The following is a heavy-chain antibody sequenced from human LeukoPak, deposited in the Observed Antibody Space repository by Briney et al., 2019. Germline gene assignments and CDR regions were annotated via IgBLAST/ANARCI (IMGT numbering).Heavy chain of an antibody. J-gene: IGHJ3*02. CDR2: IIPIFGTA. Sequence: SLKVSCKASGGTFSSYAISWVRQAPGQGLEWMGGIIPIFGTANYAQKFQGRVTITTDESTSTAYMELSSLRSEDTAVYYCARDAYYYDSSGLRPIDAFDIWGQGTMVTVSS. CDR3: ARDAYYYDSSGLRPIDAFDI. V-gene: IGHV1-69*05. CDR1: GGTFSSYA. D-gene: IGHD3-22*01.